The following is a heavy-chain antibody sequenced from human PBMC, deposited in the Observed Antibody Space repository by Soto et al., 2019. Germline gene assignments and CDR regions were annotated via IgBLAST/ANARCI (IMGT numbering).Heavy chain of an antibody. J-gene: IGHJ6*02. CDR2: INHSGST. V-gene: IGHV4-34*01. Sequence: SETLSLTCAVYGGSFSGYYWSWIRQPPGKGLEWIGEINHSGSTNYNPSLKSRVTISVDTSKNQFSLKLSSVTAADTAVYYCARVPAAAYYYYYGMDVWGQGTTVTVSS. D-gene: IGHD2-2*01. CDR1: GGSFSGYY. CDR3: ARVPAAAYYYYYGMDV.